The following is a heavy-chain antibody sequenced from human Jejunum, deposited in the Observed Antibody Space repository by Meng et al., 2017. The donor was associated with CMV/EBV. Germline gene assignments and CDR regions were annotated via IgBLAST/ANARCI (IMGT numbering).Heavy chain of an antibody. Sequence: IGGEHYWSWIRQPPGKGLEWIGQIYHSGNTYYNPSLKSRVTISVDKSKSQFSLKLSSVAAADTAVYYCASYGEYCSTSSCYPAFDYWGPGTVVTVSS. J-gene: IGHJ4*02. CDR3: ASYGEYCSTSSCYPAFDY. D-gene: IGHD2-2*01. CDR2: IYHSGNT. V-gene: IGHV4-30-4*08. CDR1: IGGEHY.